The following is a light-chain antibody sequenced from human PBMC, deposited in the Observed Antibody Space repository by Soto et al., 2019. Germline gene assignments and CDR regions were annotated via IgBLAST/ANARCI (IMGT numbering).Light chain of an antibody. V-gene: IGLV2-8*01. CDR1: SSDVGGYNY. CDR3: SSYAGSNIVV. CDR2: EVS. J-gene: IGLJ2*01. Sequence: QSVLTQPPSASGSPGQSVTISCTGTSSDVGGYNYVSWYQQHPGKAPKLMIYEVSKRPSGVPDRFSGSKSGNTASLTVSGLQAEDEADYYRSSYAGSNIVVFGGGTKVTVL.